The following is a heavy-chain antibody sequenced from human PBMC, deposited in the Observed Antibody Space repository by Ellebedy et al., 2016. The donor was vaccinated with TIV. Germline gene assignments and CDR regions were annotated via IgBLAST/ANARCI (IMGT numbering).Heavy chain of an antibody. Sequence: GGSLRLSCTASGFIFGDDAMSGFRKTLGKGLEWVGLIAGKGYEGTIEHAASVKGRFTISRDDSSGIAYLQMNSLKTEDTAVYYCARDTYGHSAPPFYWGPGTLVTVSS. CDR3: ARDTYGHSAPPFY. CDR1: GFIFGDDA. J-gene: IGHJ4*01. CDR2: IAGKGYEGTI. D-gene: IGHD4-23*01. V-gene: IGHV3-49*03.